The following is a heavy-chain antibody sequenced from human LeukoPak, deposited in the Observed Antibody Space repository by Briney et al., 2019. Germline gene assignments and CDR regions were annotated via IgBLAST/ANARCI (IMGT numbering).Heavy chain of an antibody. V-gene: IGHV4-4*07. D-gene: IGHD5/OR15-5a*01. Sequence: PSETLSLTCTVSGGSISIYYWSWIRQPAGKGLEWIGRIYISGSTNYNPSLKSRVTMSVDTSRNQFSLKLSSVTAADTAVYYCARVIYVPYVFDIWGQGTMVTVSS. CDR2: IYISGST. CDR3: ARVIYVPYVFDI. CDR1: GGSISIYY. J-gene: IGHJ3*02.